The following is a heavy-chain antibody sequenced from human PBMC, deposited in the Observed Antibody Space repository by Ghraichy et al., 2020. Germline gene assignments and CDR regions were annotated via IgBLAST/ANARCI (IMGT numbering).Heavy chain of an antibody. CDR2: ISKDSSYI. Sequence: GGSLRLSCAASGFTFGSYSMNWVRQAPGKGLEWISSISKDSSYISHADSVQGRFTISRDNAKNSVYLQMNSLRAEDTAVYYCATWYYYDPTDAFDLWGQGTMVTVSS. D-gene: IGHD3-3*01. CDR3: ATWYYYDPTDAFDL. J-gene: IGHJ3*01. V-gene: IGHV3-21*06. CDR1: GFTFGSYS.